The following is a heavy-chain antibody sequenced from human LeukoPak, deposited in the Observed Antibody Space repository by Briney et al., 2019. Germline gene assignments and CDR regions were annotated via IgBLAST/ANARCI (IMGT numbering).Heavy chain of an antibody. D-gene: IGHD5-12*01. CDR1: GFTFSNYS. J-gene: IGHJ4*02. Sequence: PGGSLRLSCAASGFTFSNYSMHWVRQAPGKGLEWVSSISSSSTYIYYADSVKGRFTISRDNAKKSLYLQMNSLRDEDTAVYYCARGGLSGYENDYWGQGTLVTVSS. CDR2: ISSSSTYI. V-gene: IGHV3-21*01. CDR3: ARGGLSGYENDY.